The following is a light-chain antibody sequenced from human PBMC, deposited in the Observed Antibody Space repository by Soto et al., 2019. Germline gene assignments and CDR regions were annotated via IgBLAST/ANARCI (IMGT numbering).Light chain of an antibody. CDR3: AAWDGTLNGYV. CDR1: SSNIGSNY. Sequence: QSVLTQPPSASGTPGQRVTISCSGSSSNIGSNYVYWYQQLPGTAPKLLIYNTKQRPSGVPDRFSGTQSGTSASLAISGLQSEDEADYYCAAWDGTLNGYVFGTGTKVTVL. V-gene: IGLV1-44*01. CDR2: NTK. J-gene: IGLJ1*01.